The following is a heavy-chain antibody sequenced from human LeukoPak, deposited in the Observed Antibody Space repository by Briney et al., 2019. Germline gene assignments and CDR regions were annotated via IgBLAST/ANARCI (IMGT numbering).Heavy chain of an antibody. CDR2: ISGSGGST. J-gene: IGHJ4*02. Sequence: GGSLRLSCAASGFTFSSYAMSWVRQAPGKGLEWVSAISGSGGSTYYADSVKGRFTISRDNSKNTPYLQMNSLRAEDTAVYYCAKDNYDSSGYYSGFDYWGQGTLVTVSS. CDR1: GFTFSSYA. CDR3: AKDNYDSSGYYSGFDY. V-gene: IGHV3-23*01. D-gene: IGHD3-22*01.